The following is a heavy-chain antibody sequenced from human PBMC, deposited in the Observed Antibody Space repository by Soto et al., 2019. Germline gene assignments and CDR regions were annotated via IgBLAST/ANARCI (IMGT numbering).Heavy chain of an antibody. CDR3: AKDLLTYCGGDCYSYYYYGMDV. CDR2: ISYDGSKK. CDR1: GFTFSSYG. Sequence: QVQLVESGGGVVQPGRSLRLSCTASGFTFSSYGMHWVRQAPGKGLEWVAVISYDGSKKYYADSVKGRFTIPRDNPKNTLYLQMNSLRAEDTAVYYCAKDLLTYCGGDCYSYYYYGMDVWGQGTTVTVSS. J-gene: IGHJ6*02. V-gene: IGHV3-30*18. D-gene: IGHD2-21*02.